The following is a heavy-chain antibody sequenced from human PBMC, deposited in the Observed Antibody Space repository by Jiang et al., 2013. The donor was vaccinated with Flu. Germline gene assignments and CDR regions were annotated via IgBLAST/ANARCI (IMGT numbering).Heavy chain of an antibody. CDR3: LFADDYSSGSDF. CDR1: GGTFASYA. CDR2: IIPILNIV. D-gene: IGHD2-21*01. J-gene: IGHJ4*02. V-gene: IGHV1-69*04. Sequence: GAEVKKPGSSVKVSCTASGGTFASYAINWVRQAPGQRLKWMGKIIPILNIVNYAQKFQGRVTITADESTTTAYMELTSLRSEDTAVYYCLFADDYSSGSDFWGQGTLVTVSS.